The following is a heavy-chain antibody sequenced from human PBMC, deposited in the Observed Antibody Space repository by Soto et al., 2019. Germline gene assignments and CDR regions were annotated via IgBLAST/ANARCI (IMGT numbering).Heavy chain of an antibody. CDR3: XXXXXXXXXLXN. Sequence: QVQLVESGGGLVRPGGSLRLSCAASGFTFSVYYMSWIRQAPGKGLEWVSHISGSGKTIYYADSVKGRFSISRDNAEKSLYLQMNSLRGEDTXXXXXXXXXXXXXXLXNXGQGILVTVSS. J-gene: IGHJ4*02. V-gene: IGHV3-11*01. CDR2: ISGSGKTI. CDR1: GFTFSVYY.